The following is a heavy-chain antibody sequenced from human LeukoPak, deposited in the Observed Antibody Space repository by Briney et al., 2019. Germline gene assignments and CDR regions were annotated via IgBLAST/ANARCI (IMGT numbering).Heavy chain of an antibody. CDR2: LTSNGGST. D-gene: IGHD1-26*01. CDR3: VTVGMTSIWSYLRFDP. V-gene: IGHV3-64D*08. Sequence: PGGSLRLSCSASGFTFSTNSMHWVPQAPGKGLEFVSALTSNGGSTYYADSVKGRFTISRDDSKNTLYLQMSSLRAEDTAVYYCVTVGMTSIWSYLRFDPRGQGTLVSVSS. CDR1: GFTFSTNS. J-gene: IGHJ5*02.